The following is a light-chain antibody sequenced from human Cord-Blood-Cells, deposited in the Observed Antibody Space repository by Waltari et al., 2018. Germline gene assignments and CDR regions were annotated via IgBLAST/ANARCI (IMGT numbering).Light chain of an antibody. V-gene: IGLV2-14*01. CDR1: CSAVGGYHY. J-gene: IGLJ2*01. CDR2: DVS. CDR3: SSYTSSSTLGV. Sequence: HSPLTHPASVPGFPGQPFTLPCTGTCSAVGGYHYSPSYQQHPGKAPKLMIYDVSNRPSGVSNRFSGSKSGNTASLTISGLQAEDEADYYCSSYTSSSTLGVFGGGTKLTVL.